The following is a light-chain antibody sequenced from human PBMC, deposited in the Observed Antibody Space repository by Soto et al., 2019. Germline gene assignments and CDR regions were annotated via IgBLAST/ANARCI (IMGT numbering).Light chain of an antibody. CDR3: ISYTSSSCYV. Sequence: QSALTQPASVSGSPGQSITISCSGTSSDVGYYNFVSWYQQYPGKAPKLMIYDVNNRPSGVSHRFSGSKSGNTASLTISGLQAEDEADYYCISYTSSSCYVFGTGTKVTVL. CDR1: SSDVGYYNF. J-gene: IGLJ1*01. V-gene: IGLV2-14*03. CDR2: DVN.